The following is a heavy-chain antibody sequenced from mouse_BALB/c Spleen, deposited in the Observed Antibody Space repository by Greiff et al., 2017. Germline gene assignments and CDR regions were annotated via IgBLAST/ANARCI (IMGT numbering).Heavy chain of an antibody. V-gene: IGHV5-6-4*01. Sequence: EVKVVESGGGLVKPGGSLKLSCAASGFTFSSYTMSWVRQTPEKRLEWVATISSGGSYTYYPDSVKGRFTISRDNAKNTLYLQMSSLKSEDTAMYYCTREDYGNAMDYWGQGTSVTVSS. J-gene: IGHJ4*01. CDR2: ISSGGSYT. CDR1: GFTFSSYT. CDR3: TREDYGNAMDY. D-gene: IGHD2-1*01.